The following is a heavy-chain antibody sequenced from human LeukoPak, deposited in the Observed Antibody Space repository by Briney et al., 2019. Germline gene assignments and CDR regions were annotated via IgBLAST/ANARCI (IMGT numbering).Heavy chain of an antibody. Sequence: GGSLRLSCAASGFTVSSNYMSWVRQAPGKGLEWVSVIYSGGSTYYADSVKGRFTISRDNSKNTLYLQMNSLRAEDTAVYYCARGYYYDSSGHKYYFDYWGQGTLVTVSS. V-gene: IGHV3-53*01. CDR3: ARGYYYDSSGHKYYFDY. D-gene: IGHD3-22*01. CDR1: GFTVSSNY. CDR2: IYSGGST. J-gene: IGHJ4*02.